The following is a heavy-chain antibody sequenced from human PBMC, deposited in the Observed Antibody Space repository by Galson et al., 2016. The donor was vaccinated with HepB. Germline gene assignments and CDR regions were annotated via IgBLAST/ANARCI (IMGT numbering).Heavy chain of an antibody. CDR1: GYSLTEFS. D-gene: IGHD1/OR15-1a*01. CDR3: AAGATGTTAFDL. V-gene: IGHV1-24*01. CDR2: PDPEDDET. Sequence: SVKVSCKVSGYSLTEFSIHWVRQAPGKGLEWMGGPDPEDDETIYAQNFRGRVTMTGDASRDTAYLELTSLTFEDTALYFCAAGATGTTAFDLWGQGTLVIVSS. J-gene: IGHJ3*01.